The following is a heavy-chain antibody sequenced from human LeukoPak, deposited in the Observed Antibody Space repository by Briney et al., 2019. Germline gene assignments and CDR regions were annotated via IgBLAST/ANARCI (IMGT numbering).Heavy chain of an antibody. CDR1: GFTFSSNE. CDR2: ISATGYTI. J-gene: IGHJ4*02. Sequence: GGSLRLSCAASGFTFSSNEMSWVRRAPGKGLEWVSYISATGYTIYYTDSVKGRFTISRDNAKNSLYLQMNSLRAEDTAVYYCARVSRSGSWGFFDYWGQGTLVTVSS. CDR3: ARVSRSGSWGFFDY. D-gene: IGHD3-16*01. V-gene: IGHV3-48*03.